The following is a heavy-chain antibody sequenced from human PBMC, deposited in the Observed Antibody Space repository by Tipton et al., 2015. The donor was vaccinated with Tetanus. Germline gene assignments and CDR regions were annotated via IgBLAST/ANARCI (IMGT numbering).Heavy chain of an antibody. CDR3: STSGPGVSGGAY. J-gene: IGHJ4*02. V-gene: IGHV3-15*01. CDR2: IKSKLDGGAI. CDR1: EFTFADAW. D-gene: IGHD3-16*01. Sequence: EFTFADAWMSWVRRAPGKGLEWIGRIKSKLDGGAIDYAAPMEGRFIISRDDSQNAVFLQMSSLKPEDTAVYYCSTSGPGVSGGAYWGQGTLVTVSS.